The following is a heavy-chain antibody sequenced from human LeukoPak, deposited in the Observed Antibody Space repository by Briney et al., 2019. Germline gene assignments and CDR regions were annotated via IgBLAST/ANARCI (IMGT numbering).Heavy chain of an antibody. CDR3: ARDGYSSSWFDY. J-gene: IGHJ4*02. CDR2: ISSSSSYI. V-gene: IGHV3-21*01. D-gene: IGHD6-13*01. CDR1: GFTFSSYS. Sequence: GGSLRLSCAASGFTFSSYSLNWVRQAPGKGLEWVSSISSSSSYIYYADSVKGRFTISRDNAKNSLYLQMNSLRAEDTAVYYCARDGYSSSWFDYWGQGTLVTVSS.